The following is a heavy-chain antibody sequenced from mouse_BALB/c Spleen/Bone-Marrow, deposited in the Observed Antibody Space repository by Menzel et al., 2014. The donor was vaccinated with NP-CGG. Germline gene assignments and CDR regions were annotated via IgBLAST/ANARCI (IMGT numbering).Heavy chain of an antibody. V-gene: IGHV14-3*02. CDR2: IDPANGNT. J-gene: IGHJ4*01. CDR3: AVYDGYAMDY. CDR1: GFNIKDTY. D-gene: IGHD2-3*01. Sequence: VHVKQSGAELVKPGASVKLSCTASGFNIKDTYMYWVKQRPEQGPEWIGEIDPANGNTKYDPKFQGKATITADTSSNTAYLQLSSLTSEDTAVYYCAVYDGYAMDYWGQGTSVTVSS.